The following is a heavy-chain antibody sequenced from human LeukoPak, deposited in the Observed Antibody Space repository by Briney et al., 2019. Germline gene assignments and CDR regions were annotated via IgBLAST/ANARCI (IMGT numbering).Heavy chain of an antibody. Sequence: GGSLRLSCTASGFTFSSYAMSWVRQAPGKGLEWVSAISGSGGSTYYADSVKGRFTISRDNSKNTLYLQMNSLRAEDTAVYYCAKDQETGYYYYGMDVWGQGTTVTVSS. V-gene: IGHV3-23*01. CDR3: AKDQETGYYYYGMDV. CDR2: ISGSGGST. CDR1: GFTFSSYA. J-gene: IGHJ6*02. D-gene: IGHD7-27*01.